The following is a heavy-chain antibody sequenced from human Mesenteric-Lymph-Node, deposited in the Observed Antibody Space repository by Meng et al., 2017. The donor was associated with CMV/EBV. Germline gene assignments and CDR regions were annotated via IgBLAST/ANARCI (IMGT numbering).Heavy chain of an antibody. CDR2: INHSGST. Sequence: QVQLHQWGAGLLKPSEPLSCTCAVYGGSFSGYYWNWIRQSPEKGLEWIGEINHSGSTTYNPSFTSRIIISVDTSTNQISLNMSSVTAADTAVYYCARGSSYDILTGYFDYWGQGALVTVSS. CDR3: ARGSSYDILTGYFDY. D-gene: IGHD3-9*01. CDR1: GGSFSGYY. J-gene: IGHJ4*02. V-gene: IGHV4-34*01.